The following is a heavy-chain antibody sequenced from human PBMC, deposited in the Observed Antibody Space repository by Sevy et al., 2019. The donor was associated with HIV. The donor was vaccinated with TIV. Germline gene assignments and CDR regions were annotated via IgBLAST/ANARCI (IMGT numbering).Heavy chain of an antibody. CDR1: GFSFSNYW. J-gene: IGHJ6*02. D-gene: IGHD2-2*01. Sequence: GGYLRLSCAASGFSFSNYWMSWVRQAPGKGLEWVANIKLDGSEKYYVDSVKGRFTISRDNAKKSLYLQMNSLRTEDTAVYCCARDCSSTTCLWGMDVWGQGTTVTVSS. V-gene: IGHV3-7*03. CDR3: ARDCSSTTCLWGMDV. CDR2: IKLDGSEK.